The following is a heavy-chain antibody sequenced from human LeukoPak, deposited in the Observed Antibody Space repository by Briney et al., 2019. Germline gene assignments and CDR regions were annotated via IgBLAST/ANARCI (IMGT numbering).Heavy chain of an antibody. Sequence: SETLSLTCTVSGGSISSYCWSWIRQPAGKGLEWIGRIYTSGSTNYNPSLTSRVIMSVDTSKNQFSLKLSSVTAADTAVYYCARDIKTVGGYYYDYWGQGTLVTVSS. V-gene: IGHV4-4*07. CDR1: GGSISSYC. D-gene: IGHD3-3*01. CDR3: ARDIKTVGGYYYDY. J-gene: IGHJ4*02. CDR2: IYTSGST.